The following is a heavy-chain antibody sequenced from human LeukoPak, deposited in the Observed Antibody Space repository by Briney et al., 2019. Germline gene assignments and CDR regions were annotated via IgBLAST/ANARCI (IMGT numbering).Heavy chain of an antibody. CDR1: GGSISSYY. D-gene: IGHD3-22*01. CDR2: IYYSGST. Sequence: SETLSLTCTVSGGSISSYYWSWIRQPPGKGLEWIGNIYYSGSTNYNPSLKSRVTISVDTSKNQFSLKLSSVTAADTAVYYCARPPLNYYDSSDDAFDIWGQGTMVTVSP. V-gene: IGHV4-59*12. J-gene: IGHJ3*02. CDR3: ARPPLNYYDSSDDAFDI.